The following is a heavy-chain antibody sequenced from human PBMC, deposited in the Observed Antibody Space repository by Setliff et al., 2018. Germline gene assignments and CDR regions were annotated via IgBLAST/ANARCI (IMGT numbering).Heavy chain of an antibody. CDR3: ARCRDYYDSSGYYPGAFDI. CDR1: GYTFTSYG. D-gene: IGHD3-22*01. CDR2: ISAHNGNT. V-gene: IGHV1-18*01. Sequence: ASVKVSCKASGYTFTSYGISWVRQAPGQGLEWMGWISAHNGNTNYAQKLQGRVTMTTDTSTSTAYMELRSLRSDDTAVYYCARCRDYYDSSGYYPGAFDIWGQGTMVTVS. J-gene: IGHJ3*02.